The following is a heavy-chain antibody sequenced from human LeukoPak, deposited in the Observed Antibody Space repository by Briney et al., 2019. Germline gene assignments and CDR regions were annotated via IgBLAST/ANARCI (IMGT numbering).Heavy chain of an antibody. CDR3: ARGAGTRILTGYYY. Sequence: SETLSLTCTVSGGSISSYYWSWIRQPPGKDLRGLGYIYYSGSTNYNPSLKSRVTISVDTSKNQFSLKLSSVTAADTAVYYCARGAGTRILTGYYYWGQGTLVTVSS. V-gene: IGHV4-59*13. CDR1: GGSISSYY. J-gene: IGHJ4*02. D-gene: IGHD3-9*01. CDR2: IYYSGST.